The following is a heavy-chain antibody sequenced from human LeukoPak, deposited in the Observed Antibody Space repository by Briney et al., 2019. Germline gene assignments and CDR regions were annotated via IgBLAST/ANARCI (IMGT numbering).Heavy chain of an antibody. J-gene: IGHJ4*02. V-gene: IGHV1-3*01. CDR3: ARDSIAGFDH. Sequence: KFQGRVTITRDTSASTAYMELSSLRSEDTAVYYCARDSIAGFDHWDQGTLVTVSS. D-gene: IGHD6-13*01.